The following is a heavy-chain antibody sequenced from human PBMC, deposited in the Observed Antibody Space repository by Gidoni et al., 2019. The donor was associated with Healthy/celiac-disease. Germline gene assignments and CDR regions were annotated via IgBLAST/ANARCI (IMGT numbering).Heavy chain of an antibody. Sequence: EVQLVESGGGLVQPGGSLRLSCAASGFTVSSNYMSWVRQAPGKGLEWVSVIYSGGSTYYADSVKGRFTISRDNSKNTLYLQMNSLRAEDTAVYYCAVIAATGGIDFDYWGQGTLVTVSS. CDR2: IYSGGST. CDR3: AVIAATGGIDFDY. D-gene: IGHD6-13*01. J-gene: IGHJ4*02. V-gene: IGHV3-66*01. CDR1: GFTVSSNY.